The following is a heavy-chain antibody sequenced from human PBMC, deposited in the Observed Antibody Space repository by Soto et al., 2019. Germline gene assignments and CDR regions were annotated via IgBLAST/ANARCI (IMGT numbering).Heavy chain of an antibody. D-gene: IGHD3-10*01. CDR1: GFTFSSYS. CDR2: ISSSSSYI. V-gene: IGHV3-21*01. CDR3: ARVNMVRGVIRSFHFDY. Sequence: GGSLRLSCAASGFTFSSYSMNWVRQAPGKGLEWVSSISSSSSYIYYADSVKGRFTISRDNAKNSLYLQMNSLRAEDTAVYYCARVNMVRGVIRSFHFDYWGQGTLVTSPQ. J-gene: IGHJ4*02.